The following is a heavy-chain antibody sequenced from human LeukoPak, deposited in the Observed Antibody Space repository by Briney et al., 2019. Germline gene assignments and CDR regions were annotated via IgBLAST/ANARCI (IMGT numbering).Heavy chain of an antibody. CDR2: VSPNSGGT. CDR3: ARDPKDDTSGYYYFDS. D-gene: IGHD3-22*01. J-gene: IGHJ4*02. CDR1: GYTFTGYY. V-gene: IGHV1-2*02. Sequence: AAVKVSCKAAGYTFTGYYMHWGRQAPGQGLEWRGWVSPNSGGTNYAQKFQGRVTMTRDTSISTDYMALSSLRSADTAVYYCARDPKDDTSGYYYFDSWGQGTLVTVSS.